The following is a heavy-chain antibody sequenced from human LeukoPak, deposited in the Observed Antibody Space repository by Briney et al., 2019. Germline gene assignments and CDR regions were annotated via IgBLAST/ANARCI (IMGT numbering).Heavy chain of an antibody. CDR1: GFTFSDYY. V-gene: IGHV3-11*04. Sequence: GSLRLSCAGSGFTFSDYYMSWIRQAPGKGLEWVSYISSSGRTIYYADSVKGRFTISRDNAKNSLYLQMNSLRAEDTAVYYCARADCSSSSCYELDYWGQGTPVTVSS. CDR3: ARADCSSSSCYELDY. J-gene: IGHJ4*02. CDR2: ISSSGRTI. D-gene: IGHD2-2*01.